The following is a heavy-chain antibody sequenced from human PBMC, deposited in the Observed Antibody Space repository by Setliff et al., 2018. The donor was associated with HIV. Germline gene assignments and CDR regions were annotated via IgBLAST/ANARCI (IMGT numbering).Heavy chain of an antibody. V-gene: IGHV4-31*03. CDR1: GGSTTSGGYY. Sequence: SETLSLTCSVSGGSTTSGGYYWSWIRQHPGKGLEYIGYIYYSGSTYYNPSLKSRVTISVDTSKNQFSLKLSSVTAADTAVYYCARARTPYYYDSSAYYFNYYYMDVWGKGTTVTVSS. J-gene: IGHJ6*03. CDR3: ARARTPYYYDSSAYYFNYYYMDV. D-gene: IGHD3-22*01. CDR2: IYYSGST.